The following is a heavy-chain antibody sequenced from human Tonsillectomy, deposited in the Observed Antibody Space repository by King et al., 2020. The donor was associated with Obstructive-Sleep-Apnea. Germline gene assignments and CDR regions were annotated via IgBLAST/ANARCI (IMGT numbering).Heavy chain of an antibody. V-gene: IGHV4-39*07. D-gene: IGHD5-24*01. CDR2: IYNSGST. J-gene: IGHJ4*02. Sequence: QLQLQESGPGLVKPSETLSLTCTVSGGSISSSSYYWGWIRQPPGKGLEWIGSIYNSGSTYSNPSLKSRVTISVDTSKHHSSLKLSSVTAADTAEYYCAREIGGYNWWFDYWGQGTLVNVSS. CDR3: AREIGGYNWWFDY. CDR1: GGSISSSSYY.